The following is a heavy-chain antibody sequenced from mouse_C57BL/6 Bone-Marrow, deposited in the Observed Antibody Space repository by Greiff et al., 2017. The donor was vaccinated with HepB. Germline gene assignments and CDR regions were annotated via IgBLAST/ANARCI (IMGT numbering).Heavy chain of an antibody. Sequence: EVQLKESGAELVRPGASVKLSCTASGFNIKDYYMHWVKQRPEQGLEWIGRIDPEDGDTDYAPKFPGKATMTADTSSNTAYLQLSSLTSEDTAVYYCTTWGYDVGYYFDYWGQGTTLTVSS. CDR2: IDPEDGDT. V-gene: IGHV14-1*01. D-gene: IGHD2-2*01. CDR3: TTWGYDVGYYFDY. J-gene: IGHJ2*01. CDR1: GFNIKDYY.